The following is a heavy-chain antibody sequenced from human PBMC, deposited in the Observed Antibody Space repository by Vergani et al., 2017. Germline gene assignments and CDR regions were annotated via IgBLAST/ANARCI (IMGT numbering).Heavy chain of an antibody. CDR1: GFTFDDYA. CDR2: ISWNSGSI. CDR3: AGPQGTSAYYYGGFDY. V-gene: IGHV3-9*01. Sequence: EVHLLESGGGLVQPGRSLRLSCAASGFTFDDYAMHWVRQAPGKGLEWVSGISWNSGSIGYADSVKGRFTISRDNSKNTLSLQMNSLTAEDTAIYYCAGPQGTSAYYYGGFDYWGQGILVTVSS. D-gene: IGHD3-22*01. J-gene: IGHJ4*02.